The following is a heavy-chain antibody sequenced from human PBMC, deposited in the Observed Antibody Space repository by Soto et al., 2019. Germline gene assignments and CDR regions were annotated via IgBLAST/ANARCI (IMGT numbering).Heavy chain of an antibody. CDR2: IIPYYNTL. V-gene: IGHV1-69*01. CDR1: EGTFNSYA. CDR3: ASGASRWCPYFFDS. J-gene: IGHJ4*02. Sequence: QAQVVQSGAEVRKPGSSVKLSCKASEGTFNSYAIAWVRQAPGQGLEWMGGIIPYYNTLNYAQKLQDRVTITADDSTSAVYMELSSLRSDDTAVYFCASGASRWCPYFFDSWAQGTVVTVSS. D-gene: IGHD6-13*01.